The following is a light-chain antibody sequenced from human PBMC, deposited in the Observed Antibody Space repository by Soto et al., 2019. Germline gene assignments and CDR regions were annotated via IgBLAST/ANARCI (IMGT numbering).Light chain of an antibody. CDR2: DVS. J-gene: IGLJ1*01. CDR3: SSYTSSTTYV. Sequence: QSARTQPASVSGSPGQSITISCTGTRSDVGGYKYVSWYQQHPGKAPKLMIFDVSNRPSGVSNRFSGSKSGNTASLTISGLQAEDEADYYCSSYTSSTTYVFGTGTKVTVL. CDR1: RSDVGGYKY. V-gene: IGLV2-14*01.